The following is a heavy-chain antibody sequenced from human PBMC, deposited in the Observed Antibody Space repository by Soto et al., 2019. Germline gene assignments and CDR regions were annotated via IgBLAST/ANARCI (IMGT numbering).Heavy chain of an antibody. CDR3: ARVPYGSGRYYTLRYNWFDP. J-gene: IGHJ5*02. D-gene: IGHD3-10*01. Sequence: QVQLVQSGAEVKKPGSSVKVSCKASGGTFSSYAISWVRQAPGQGLEWMGGIIPIFGTANYAQKFQGRVTITADESXXTXDXXLRSLRSEETAVYYCARVPYGSGRYYTLRYNWFDPWGQGTLVTVSS. CDR1: GGTFSSYA. V-gene: IGHV1-69*12. CDR2: IIPIFGTA.